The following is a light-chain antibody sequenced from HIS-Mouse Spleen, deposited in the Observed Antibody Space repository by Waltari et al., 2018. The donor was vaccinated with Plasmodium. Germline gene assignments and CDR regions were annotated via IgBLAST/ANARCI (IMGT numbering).Light chain of an antibody. CDR2: GAS. CDR1: QSVSSN. V-gene: IGKV3-15*01. Sequence: IVITHSPATLSVSPGARATLSCRASQSVSSNLAWYQQKPGQAPRLLIYGASTRATGIPARFSGSGSGTEFTLTISSLQSEDFAVYYCQQYNNWSFTFGPGTKVDIK. CDR3: QQYNNWSFT. J-gene: IGKJ3*01.